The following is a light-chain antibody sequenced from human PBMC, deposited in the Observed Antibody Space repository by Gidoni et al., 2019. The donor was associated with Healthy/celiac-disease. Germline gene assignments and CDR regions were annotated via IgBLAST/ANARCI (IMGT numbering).Light chain of an antibody. J-gene: IGKJ1*01. CDR2: GAS. Sequence: EIVMTQSPATLSVSPGERAILPCRASQGVSSNLAWYQQKPGQAPRLLIYGASTRATGIPARFSGSGSGTEFTLTISSLQSEDFAVYYCQQYNNWWWTFGQGTKVEIK. CDR3: QQYNNWWWT. CDR1: QGVSSN. V-gene: IGKV3-15*01.